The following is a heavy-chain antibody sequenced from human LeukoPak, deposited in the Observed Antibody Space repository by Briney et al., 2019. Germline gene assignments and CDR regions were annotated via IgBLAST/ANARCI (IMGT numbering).Heavy chain of an antibody. J-gene: IGHJ4*02. CDR3: ASWDTDMPYLDY. Sequence: ASVKVSCKASGYTFTGYYMHWVRQAPGQGLQGMGWINPNSGGTNYAQKFQGRVTMTMDTSISTSYMELSRLRSDDTAVYYCASWDTDMPYLDYWGQGTLVTDSS. CDR2: INPNSGGT. CDR1: GYTFTGYY. V-gene: IGHV1-2*02. D-gene: IGHD5-18*01.